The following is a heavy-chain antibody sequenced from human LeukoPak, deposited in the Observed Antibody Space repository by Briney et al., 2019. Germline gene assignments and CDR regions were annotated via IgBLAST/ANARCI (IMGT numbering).Heavy chain of an antibody. J-gene: IGHJ5*02. V-gene: IGHV4-30-4*08. CDR3: AREARGQLLYWFDP. D-gene: IGHD2-2*01. CDR1: GGSISSGDYY. Sequence: PSQTLSLTXTVSGGSISSGDYYWSWIRQPPGKGLEWIGYIYYSGSTYYNPSVKSRVTISVDTSKNQFSLKLSSVTAADTAVYYCAREARGQLLYWFDPWGQGTLVTVSS. CDR2: IYYSGST.